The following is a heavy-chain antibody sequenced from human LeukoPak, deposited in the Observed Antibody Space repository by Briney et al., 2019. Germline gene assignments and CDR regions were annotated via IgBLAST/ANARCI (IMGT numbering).Heavy chain of an antibody. CDR1: GFTFSSYG. V-gene: IGHV3-30*18. J-gene: IGHJ4*02. D-gene: IGHD2-21*02. CDR3: AKLVVTAIQGNFDY. CDR2: ISYDGSNK. Sequence: GGSLRLSCAASGFTFSSYGVHWVRQAPGKGLEWVAVISYDGSNKYYADSVKGRFTISRDNSKNTLYLQMNSLRAEDTAVYYCAKLVVTAIQGNFDYWGQGTLVTVSS.